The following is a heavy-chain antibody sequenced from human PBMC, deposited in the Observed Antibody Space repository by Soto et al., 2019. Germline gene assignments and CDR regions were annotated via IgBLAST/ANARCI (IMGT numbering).Heavy chain of an antibody. CDR1: GFIIDNYA. J-gene: IGHJ4*02. D-gene: IGHD1-1*01. Sequence: QVQLVESGGGVVHPGRSLRLSCAASGFIIDNYAMHWVRQAPGKGLEWVAVITYDGSNKYYADSVRGRFSISRDNSRNTVYLQMHSLRPEDKAVYFCAKDPKATGTHYWGRGTLVTVSS. CDR3: AKDPKATGTHY. CDR2: ITYDGSNK. V-gene: IGHV3-30*18.